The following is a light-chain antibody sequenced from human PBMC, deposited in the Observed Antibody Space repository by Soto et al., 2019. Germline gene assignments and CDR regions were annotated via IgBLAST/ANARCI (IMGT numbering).Light chain of an antibody. CDR2: DAS. CDR3: LQYDSRYT. V-gene: IGKV1-5*01. J-gene: IGKJ2*01. Sequence: DFQMTQSPSTLSASVGDRVTITCRASQNIRSRLAWFQQKPGKAPKLLVYDASTLQSGVPSRFSGSGSGTEFTLTISSLQPDDFASYYCLQYDSRYTFGQGTKVDIK. CDR1: QNIRSR.